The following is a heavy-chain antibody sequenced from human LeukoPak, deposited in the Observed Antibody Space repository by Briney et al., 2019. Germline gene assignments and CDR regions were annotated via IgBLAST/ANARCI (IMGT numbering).Heavy chain of an antibody. CDR3: ARGNWGPEF. J-gene: IGHJ4*02. CDR1: GFNLNSFY. Sequence: PGGPLRLSCVVSGFNLNSFYMDWVRQAPGKALVWVSGIRKDGTSTGYADSVQGRFSISRETDKNTVYLQMNSLRPDDAGVYFCARGNWGPEFWGQGTLVTVSS. D-gene: IGHD3-16*01. CDR2: IRKDGTST. V-gene: IGHV3-74*01.